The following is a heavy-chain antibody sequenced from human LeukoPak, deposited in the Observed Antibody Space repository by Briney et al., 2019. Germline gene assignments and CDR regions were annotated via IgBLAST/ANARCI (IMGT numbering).Heavy chain of an antibody. V-gene: IGHV2-5*02. CDR3: AHRLAAAGTMDY. Sequence: PGPTLVNPTPALTLTCTFYGLSLSTSGVGVGWIRQPPVKALEWLALIYWDDDKRYIPSLKSRLTITKHTSKNQVVLTMTNIDPVDTATYYCAHRLAAAGTMDYWGQGTLVTVSS. J-gene: IGHJ4*02. CDR1: GLSLSTSGVG. D-gene: IGHD6-13*01. CDR2: IYWDDDK.